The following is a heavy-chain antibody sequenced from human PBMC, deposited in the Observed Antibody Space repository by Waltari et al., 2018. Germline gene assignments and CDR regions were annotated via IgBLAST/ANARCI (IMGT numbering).Heavy chain of an antibody. D-gene: IGHD5-18*01. V-gene: IGHV4-34*01. CDR1: GGSFSGYY. CDR3: ARGSWIQLWLSSYYYGMDV. Sequence: QVQLQQWGAGLLKPSETLSLTCAVYGGSFSGYYWSWIRQPPGKGLEWIGEINHSGSTNYNPSLKSGVTISVDTSKNQFSLKLSSVTAVDTAVYYCARGSWIQLWLSSYYYGMDVWGQGTTVTVSS. J-gene: IGHJ6*02. CDR2: INHSGST.